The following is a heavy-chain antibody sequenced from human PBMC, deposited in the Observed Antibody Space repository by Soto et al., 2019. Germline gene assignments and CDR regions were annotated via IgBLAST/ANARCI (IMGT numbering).Heavy chain of an antibody. CDR1: GFGFRSYS. Sequence: GGSLRLSCATSGFGFRSYSVNWIRQAPGKGLEWIAYVGIDDYVLHYADSVTGRFTISRDNAKSSLYLQMSSLRAEDTAVYYCATDRDWSFNYWGQGTLVTVSS. CDR2: VGIDDYVL. CDR3: ATDRDWSFNY. D-gene: IGHD2-21*01. V-gene: IGHV3-48*01. J-gene: IGHJ4*02.